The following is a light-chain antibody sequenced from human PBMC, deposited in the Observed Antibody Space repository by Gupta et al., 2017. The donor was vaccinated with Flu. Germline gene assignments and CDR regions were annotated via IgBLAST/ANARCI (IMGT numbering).Light chain of an antibody. V-gene: IGLV2-14*01. CDR1: SSDVGAYNY. J-gene: IGLJ1*01. CDR2: DVT. Sequence: QSALTQPASVSGSPGQSITLSCTGTSSDVGAYNYVSWYQQRPGKAPELLIYDVTNRPSRVSDRFSGSKSGNTDSLTISGLQAEDEADYYCNSFTTSTTYVFGTGTKVTVL. CDR3: NSFTTSTTYV.